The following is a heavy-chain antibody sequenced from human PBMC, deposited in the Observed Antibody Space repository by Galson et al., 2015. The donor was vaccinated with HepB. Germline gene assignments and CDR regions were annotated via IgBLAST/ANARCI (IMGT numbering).Heavy chain of an antibody. Sequence: CAISGDSVSSNSAAWNWIRQSPSRGLEWLGRTYYKSRSKWYNDYAVSVKSRITISPDTSKNQFSLQLNSVTPEDTAVYYRARTGVVGTLPFDYWGQGTLVTVSS. CDR2: TYYKSRSKWYN. V-gene: IGHV6-1*01. J-gene: IGHJ4*02. CDR1: GDSVSSNSAA. D-gene: IGHD1-1*01. CDR3: ARTGVVGTLPFDY.